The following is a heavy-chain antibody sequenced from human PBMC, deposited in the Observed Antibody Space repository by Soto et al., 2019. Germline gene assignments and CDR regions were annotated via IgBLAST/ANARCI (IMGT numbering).Heavy chain of an antibody. J-gene: IGHJ6*02. CDR1: GGSLSSGDYY. Sequence: SETLSLTCTVSGGSLSSGDYYWSWIRQPPGKGLEWIGYIYYSGSTYYNPSLKSRVTISVDTSKTQFSRKLSSVTAADTAVYYCARYSVSYYYGMDVWGQGTTVTVSS. CDR3: ARYSVSYYYGMDV. D-gene: IGHD2-21*01. V-gene: IGHV4-30-4*01. CDR2: IYYSGST.